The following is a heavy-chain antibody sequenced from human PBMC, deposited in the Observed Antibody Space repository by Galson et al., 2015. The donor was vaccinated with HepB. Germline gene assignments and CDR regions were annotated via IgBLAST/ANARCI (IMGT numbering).Heavy chain of an antibody. CDR1: GFTFSSYS. J-gene: IGHJ4*02. Sequence: SLRLSCAASGFTFSSYSMNWVRQAPGKGLEWVSYISSSSSTIYYADSVKGRFTISRDNAKNSLYLQMNSLRAEDTAVYYCAREEGFLEWLLAFDYWGQGTLVTVSS. CDR3: AREEGFLEWLLAFDY. D-gene: IGHD3-3*01. V-gene: IGHV3-48*01. CDR2: ISSSSSTI.